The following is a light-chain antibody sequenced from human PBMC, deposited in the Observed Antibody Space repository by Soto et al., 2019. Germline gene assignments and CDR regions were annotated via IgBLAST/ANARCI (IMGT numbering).Light chain of an antibody. V-gene: IGKV3-20*01. CDR2: GTS. Sequence: EIVLTQSPGTLSLSPGERATLSCRASQSVSSSYLVWYQQRPGQPPRLLIYGTSNRAAGIPDRFTGTGSGTDFTLTIYRLEPEDSAVYYCQQYGSSALTFGGGTKVGIK. J-gene: IGKJ4*01. CDR1: QSVSSSY. CDR3: QQYGSSALT.